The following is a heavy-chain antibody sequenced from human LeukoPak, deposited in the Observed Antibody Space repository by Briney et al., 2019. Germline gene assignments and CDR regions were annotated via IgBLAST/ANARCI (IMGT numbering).Heavy chain of an antibody. J-gene: IGHJ4*02. CDR2: IIPILNIP. Sequence: GASVKVSCKASGGTFSSDAFSGVRQAPGQGLEWMGRIIPILNIPNFAQKFEGRVTITADKSTTTVNMELRSLRSEDTAVYFCARDQPRAKFLDYWGQGTLVTVSS. V-gene: IGHV1-69*04. CDR1: GGTFSSDA. CDR3: ARDQPRAKFLDY.